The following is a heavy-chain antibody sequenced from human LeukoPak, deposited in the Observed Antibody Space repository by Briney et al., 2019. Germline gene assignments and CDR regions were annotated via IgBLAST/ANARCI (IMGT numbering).Heavy chain of an antibody. Sequence: GGSLRLSCAASGFTFSSYWMSWVRQAPGRGLEWVANIKQDGGEKNYVDSVKGRSTISRDNAKNSLDLQMNSLRGEDTAVYYCARAGGYASSWAYWGQGTLVTVSS. CDR1: GFTFSSYW. D-gene: IGHD5-12*01. CDR2: IKQDGGEK. J-gene: IGHJ4*02. CDR3: ARAGGYASSWAY. V-gene: IGHV3-7*01.